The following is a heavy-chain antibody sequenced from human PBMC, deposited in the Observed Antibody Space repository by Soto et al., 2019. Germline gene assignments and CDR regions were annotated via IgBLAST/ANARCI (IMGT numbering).Heavy chain of an antibody. Sequence: QVQLVQSGAEVKKPGSSVKVSCKASGGTFSNYPIIWVRQAPGQGLEWMGGIIPIFGTADYAQKFQGRVTSNADTSKSTGDMELRSRRSDDTAVYYWAIEGGSYYFFDYWGQGTLVTVSS. V-gene: IGHV1-69*06. CDR1: GGTFSNYP. CDR3: AIEGGSYYFFDY. J-gene: IGHJ4*02. D-gene: IGHD1-26*01. CDR2: IIPIFGTA.